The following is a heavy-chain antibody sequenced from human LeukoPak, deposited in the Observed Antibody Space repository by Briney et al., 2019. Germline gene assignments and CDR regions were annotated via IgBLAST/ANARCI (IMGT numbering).Heavy chain of an antibody. V-gene: IGHV3-30*04. CDR1: GFTFSSYA. J-gene: IGHJ6*02. D-gene: IGHD3-10*01. CDR2: ISYDGSNK. Sequence: GGSLRLSCAASGFTFSSYAMHWVRQAPGKGLEWVAVISYDGSNKYYADSVKGRFTISRDNSKNTLYLQMNSLRAEDTAVYYCARDVLITMVRGVMTFGGTDVWGQGTTVTVSS. CDR3: ARDVLITMVRGVMTFGGTDV.